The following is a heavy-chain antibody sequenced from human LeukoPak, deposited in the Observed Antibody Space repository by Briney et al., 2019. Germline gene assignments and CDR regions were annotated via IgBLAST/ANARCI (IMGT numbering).Heavy chain of an antibody. CDR3: ARALYYDILTNYQTHTYYFDY. V-gene: IGHV3-7*02. D-gene: IGHD3-9*01. J-gene: IGHJ4*02. CDR1: GFSFSSYW. CDR2: IKQDGGEK. Sequence: GGSLRLSCAASGFSFSSYWMSWVRQAPGKGLQWVANIKQDGGEKYYVDSMKGRFTVSRDNAKNSLYLQMNSLRAEDTAVYYCARALYYDILTNYQTHTYYFDYWGQGTLLTVSS.